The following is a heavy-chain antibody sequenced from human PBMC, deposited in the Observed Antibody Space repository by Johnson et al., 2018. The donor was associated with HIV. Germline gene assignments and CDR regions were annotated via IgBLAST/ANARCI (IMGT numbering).Heavy chain of an antibody. Sequence: VQLVESGGGLVQPGGSLRLACAASGFTFSSYDMHWVRQATGKGLEWVSAIGTAGDTYYPGSVMGRFTISRENAKNALYHQMNSLRCGDTAVYYCARGVAHDAFDIWGQGTMVTVSS. CDR3: ARGVAHDAFDI. CDR2: IGTAGDT. CDR1: GFTFSSYD. J-gene: IGHJ3*02. V-gene: IGHV3-13*01. D-gene: IGHD5-12*01.